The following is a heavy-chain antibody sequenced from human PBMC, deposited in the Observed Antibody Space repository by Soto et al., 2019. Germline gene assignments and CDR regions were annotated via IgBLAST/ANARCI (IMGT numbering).Heavy chain of an antibody. CDR3: AREVVRSYDGMDV. CDR2: ITSSSSYI. J-gene: IGHJ6*02. Sequence: EAQLVESGGGLVKPGGSLRLSCAASGFTFNSYTMNWVRQAPGKGLEWVSSITSSSSYIYYADSVKGRFTISRDNAKSSLYLQMDSLRAEDTAVYYCAREVVRSYDGMDVWGQGTTVTVSS. CDR1: GFTFNSYT. V-gene: IGHV3-21*01. D-gene: IGHD2-21*01.